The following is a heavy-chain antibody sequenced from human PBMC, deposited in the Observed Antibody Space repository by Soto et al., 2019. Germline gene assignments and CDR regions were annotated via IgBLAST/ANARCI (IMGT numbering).Heavy chain of an antibody. Sequence: QVQLVQSGAEVKKPGASVKVSCKASGYTFTSYGISWVRQAPGQGLEWMGWISAYNGNTNYAQKLQGRVTMTTDTATSTAYVELRRLRSDDTAVYYCASDIGGDIVSSGSWDAQRSNRFDTWVQGTLVTGSS. CDR2: ISAYNGNT. J-gene: IGHJ5*02. CDR1: GYTFTSYG. V-gene: IGHV1-18*01. CDR3: ASDIGGDIVSSGSWDAQRSNRFDT. D-gene: IGHD6-13*01.